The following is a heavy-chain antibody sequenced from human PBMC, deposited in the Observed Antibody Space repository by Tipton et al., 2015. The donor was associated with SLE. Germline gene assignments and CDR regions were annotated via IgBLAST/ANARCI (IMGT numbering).Heavy chain of an antibody. D-gene: IGHD3-22*01. CDR3: ARGLQDEYFDSGGFEIRFDN. CDR1: GGSISGYF. Sequence: TLSLTCTVSGGSISGYFWSWIWQPPGKGLEWIGYIYSSGSTNYNPSLKSRGTISLDTSKNQFSLKLSSVTAADTAVYYCARGLQDEYFDSGGFEIRFDNWGQGTLVTVSS. J-gene: IGHJ4*02. CDR2: IYSSGST. V-gene: IGHV4-59*01.